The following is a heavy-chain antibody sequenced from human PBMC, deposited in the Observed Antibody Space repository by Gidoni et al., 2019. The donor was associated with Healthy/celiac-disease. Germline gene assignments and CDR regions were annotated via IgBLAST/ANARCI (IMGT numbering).Heavy chain of an antibody. CDR1: GFTFSSYD. V-gene: IGHV3-13*01. CDR2: MGTAVDT. CDR3: ARDSGTTDYYDRSGRTGYFDL. D-gene: IGHD3-22*01. Sequence: EVQLVESGGGLVQPGWSLRLSCATSGFTFSSYDMHWVRQATGKGLEWVSAMGTAVDTYYQGSVKGRFTISRENAKNSWYLQMNSLRAGDTAVYYCARDSGTTDYYDRSGRTGYFDLWGRGTLVTVSS. J-gene: IGHJ2*01.